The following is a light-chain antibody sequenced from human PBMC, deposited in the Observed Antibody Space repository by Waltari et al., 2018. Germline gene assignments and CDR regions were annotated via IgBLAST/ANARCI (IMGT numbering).Light chain of an antibody. V-gene: IGLV2-14*01. CDR2: DVI. J-gene: IGLJ1*01. CDR1: SSDVGGYNY. CDR3: SSHTSSVARHV. Sequence: QSALTQPASVSGSPGQSITISCTGTSSDVGGYNYVSWYQQYPGQAPKRVIFDVINRPSGVSNRFSGSKSGNTASLSISGLQAEDEADYYCSSHTSSVARHVFGTGTKVTVL.